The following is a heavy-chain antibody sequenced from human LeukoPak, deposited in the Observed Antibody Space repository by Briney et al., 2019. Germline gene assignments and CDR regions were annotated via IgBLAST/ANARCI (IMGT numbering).Heavy chain of an antibody. CDR1: GDSVSTNSAA. Sequence: SQTLSLTCAMSGDSVSTNSAAWNWVRQSLSRGLEWLGRTYYRSKWYNDYAISVKSRIIIKSDTSKNQFSLQLNSVTPEDTAVYYCARGEGYYFDYWGQGTLVTVSS. J-gene: IGHJ4*02. D-gene: IGHD1-26*01. V-gene: IGHV6-1*01. CDR3: ARGEGYYFDY. CDR2: TYYRSKWYN.